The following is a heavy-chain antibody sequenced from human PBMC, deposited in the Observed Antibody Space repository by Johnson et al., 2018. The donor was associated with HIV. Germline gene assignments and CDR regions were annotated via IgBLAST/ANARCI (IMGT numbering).Heavy chain of an antibody. D-gene: IGHD6-13*01. J-gene: IGHJ3*02. CDR3: AKDLYSSSWTNDAFEI. CDR2: ISYDGSNK. CDR1: GFTFSSYA. Sequence: QVQLVESGGGLVKPGRSLRLSCAASGFTFSSYAMHWVRQAPGKGLEWVAVISYDGSNKYYADSVKGRFTISRDNSKNTLFLHMNSLRAEDTAVYHCAKDLYSSSWTNDAFEIWGQGTMVTVSS. V-gene: IGHV3-30*04.